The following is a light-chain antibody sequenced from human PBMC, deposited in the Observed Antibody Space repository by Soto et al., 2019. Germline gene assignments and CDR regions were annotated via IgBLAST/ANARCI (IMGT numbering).Light chain of an antibody. V-gene: IGLV1-40*01. CDR3: QSYDSSLSADV. Sequence: QSALTQPPSVSGAPGQRVTISCTGSSSNIGAGYDVHWYQQLPGTAPKLLIYGYTNRPSRVPDRFSGSKSGTSASLAITGLQAEDEADYYCQSYDSSLSADVFGTGTKLTVL. J-gene: IGLJ1*01. CDR2: GYT. CDR1: SSNIGAGYD.